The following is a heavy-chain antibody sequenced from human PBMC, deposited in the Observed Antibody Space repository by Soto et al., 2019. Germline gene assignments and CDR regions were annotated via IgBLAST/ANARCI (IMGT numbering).Heavy chain of an antibody. V-gene: IGHV3-73*01. CDR3: TTVDYYYYGMDV. Sequence: GSLRLSCAASGFTFSGSAMHWVRQASGKGLEWVGRIRSKANSYATAYAASVKGRFTISRDDSKNTAYLQMNSLKTEDTAVYYCTTVDYYYYGMDVWGQGTTVTVSS. CDR1: GFTFSGSA. CDR2: IRSKANSYAT. J-gene: IGHJ6*02.